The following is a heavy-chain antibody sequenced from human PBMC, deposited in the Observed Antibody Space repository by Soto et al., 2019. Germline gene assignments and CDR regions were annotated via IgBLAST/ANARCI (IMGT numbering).Heavy chain of an antibody. Sequence: SVKASCKASGGNFSSYAISWLRQAPGQGLEWMGGIVPLFGTTNYAQKFKGRLMITADESTTTAYMELSSLRYEDTAVYYCASARGLSWYNSFDPWGPGSPVTLSS. D-gene: IGHD6-13*01. CDR2: IVPLFGTT. CDR1: GGNFSSYA. J-gene: IGHJ5*02. CDR3: ASARGLSWYNSFDP. V-gene: IGHV1-69*13.